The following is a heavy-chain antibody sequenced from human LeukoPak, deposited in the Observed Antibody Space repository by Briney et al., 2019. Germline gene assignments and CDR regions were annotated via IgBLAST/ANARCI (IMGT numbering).Heavy chain of an antibody. CDR2: IYSDNT. CDR3: ARDMYSSGWTDLYFDY. Sequence: GGSLRLSCTVSGFTVSSNSMSWVRQAPGKGLEWVSFIYSDNTHYSDSVKGRFTISRDNAKNSLYLQMNSLRAEDTAVYYCARDMYSSGWTDLYFDYWGQGTLVTVSS. D-gene: IGHD6-19*01. J-gene: IGHJ4*02. V-gene: IGHV3-53*01. CDR1: GFTVSSNS.